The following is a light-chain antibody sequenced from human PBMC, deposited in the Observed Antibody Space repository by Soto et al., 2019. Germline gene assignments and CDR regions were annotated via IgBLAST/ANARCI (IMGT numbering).Light chain of an antibody. V-gene: IGKV3-20*01. J-gene: IGKJ1*01. CDR3: QHSGDFRWT. CDR1: QSVNKAY. CDR2: GAS. Sequence: EIVLTQSPGTRVFSPGHRATLSCRWMQSVNKAYLVWYQVKPGQAPRRLIYGASSRATGIPARFSGRGFGTDFTLTISRLEPEDFAVYYCQHSGDFRWTFGQGTKVDIK.